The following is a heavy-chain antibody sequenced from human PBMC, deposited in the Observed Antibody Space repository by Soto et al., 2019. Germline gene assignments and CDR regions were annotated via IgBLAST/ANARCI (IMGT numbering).Heavy chain of an antibody. CDR3: ARLRPYCSGGSCYDLYYYYYMDV. CDR2: IYYSGST. CDR1: GGSISSSSYY. J-gene: IGHJ6*03. D-gene: IGHD2-15*01. V-gene: IGHV4-39*01. Sequence: QLQESGPGLVKPSETLSLTCTVSGGSISSSSYYWGWIRQPPGKGLEWIGSIYYSGSTYYNPSLKSRVTISVDTSKNQFSLKLSSVTAADTAVYYCARLRPYCSGGSCYDLYYYYYMDVWGKGTTVTVSS.